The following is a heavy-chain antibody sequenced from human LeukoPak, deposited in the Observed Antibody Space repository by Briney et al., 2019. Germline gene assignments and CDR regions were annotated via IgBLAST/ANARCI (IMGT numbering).Heavy chain of an antibody. V-gene: IGHV1-18*01. CDR2: ISAYNGNT. CDR1: GYTFTNYG. CDR3: AGAEGVVVAAHVDV. Sequence: ASVKVSCKASGYTFTNYGIYWVRQAPGQGLEWMAWISAYNGNTNYAQKLQGRVTVTTDTSTSTAYMELRSLRSDDTAIYYCAGAEGVVVAAHVDVWGKGTTVTVSS. J-gene: IGHJ6*04. D-gene: IGHD2-15*01.